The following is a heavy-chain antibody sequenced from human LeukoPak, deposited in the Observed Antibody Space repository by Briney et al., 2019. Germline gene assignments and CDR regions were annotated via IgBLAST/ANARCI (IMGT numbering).Heavy chain of an antibody. V-gene: IGHV3-66*02. CDR3: ARGPPLFGEHYYYYGMDV. Sequence: GGSLRLSCAASGFTVSSNYMSWVRQAPGKGLEGVSVIYSGGSTYYADSVKGRFTISRDNSKNTLYLQMNSPRAEDTAVYYCARGPPLFGEHYYYYGMDVWGQGTTVTVSS. CDR2: IYSGGST. J-gene: IGHJ6*02. CDR1: GFTVSSNY. D-gene: IGHD3-10*01.